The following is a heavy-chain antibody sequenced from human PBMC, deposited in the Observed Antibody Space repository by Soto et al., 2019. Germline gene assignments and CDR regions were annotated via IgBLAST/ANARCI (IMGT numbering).Heavy chain of an antibody. V-gene: IGHV3-64D*06. Sequence: GSLRLACSASGFTFSEYSMHGVRQAPGKGLQYVSTISSDGDITYYADSVKGRFTISRDNSKNTLYLQMNSLRPEDTAVYYCVKVSTFYDILTGYYSTNFFDPWGQGTLVTVSS. CDR2: ISSDGDIT. D-gene: IGHD3-9*01. J-gene: IGHJ5*02. CDR3: VKVSTFYDILTGYYSTNFFDP. CDR1: GFTFSEYS.